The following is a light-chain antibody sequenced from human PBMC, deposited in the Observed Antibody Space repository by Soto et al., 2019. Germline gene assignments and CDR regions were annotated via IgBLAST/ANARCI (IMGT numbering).Light chain of an antibody. CDR2: DVS. J-gene: IGLJ1*01. V-gene: IGLV2-11*01. CDR1: SSDVGGYNY. CDR3: CSYAVSHTGV. Sequence: QSALTQPRSVSGSPGQSVTISCTGTSSDVGGYNYVSWYQQHPGKAPKLMIYDVSKRPSGVPDRFSGSKSGNTASLTISGLQAEDEADYYCCSYAVSHTGVFGTGTKVTVL.